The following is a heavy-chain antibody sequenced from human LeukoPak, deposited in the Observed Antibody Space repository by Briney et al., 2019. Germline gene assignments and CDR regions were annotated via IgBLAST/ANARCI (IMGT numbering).Heavy chain of an antibody. CDR1: GFTVSSNY. CDR2: IYSGGST. J-gene: IGHJ4*02. CDR3: ARGCPRSTSCYGYYFDY. D-gene: IGHD2-2*01. Sequence: GSLRLSCAASGFTVSSNYMSWVRQAPGKGLEWVSVIYSGGSTYYADSVKGRFTISRDNSKNTLYLQMNSLRAEDTAVYYCARGCPRSTSCYGYYFDYWGQGTLVTVSS. V-gene: IGHV3-53*01.